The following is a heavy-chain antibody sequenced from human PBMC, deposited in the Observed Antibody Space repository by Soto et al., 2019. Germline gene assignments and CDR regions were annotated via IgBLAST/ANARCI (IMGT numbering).Heavy chain of an antibody. V-gene: IGHV3-74*01. CDR2: INSDGSST. Sequence: PGGSRRRSCAASGFTFSSYWMHWVRQAPGKGLVWVSRINSDGSSTSYADSVKGRFTIPRDNAKNTLYLQMNSLRAEDTAVYYCARMWGTTPAFDYWGQGTLVTVSS. J-gene: IGHJ4*02. CDR3: ARMWGTTPAFDY. CDR1: GFTFSSYW. D-gene: IGHD1-7*01.